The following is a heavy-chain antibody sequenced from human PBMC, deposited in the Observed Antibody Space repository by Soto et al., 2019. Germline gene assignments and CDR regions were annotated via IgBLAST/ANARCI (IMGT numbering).Heavy chain of an antibody. D-gene: IGHD3-22*01. V-gene: IGHV1-69*02. CDR3: ARGLHYDSISLDDY. CDR1: GGTFSSYI. J-gene: IGHJ4*02. Sequence: SVKVSCKASGGTFSSYIISWVRQAPGQGLEWMGRIIPILGIAKYAQKFQGRVTITADKPTSTAYMELSSLRSEDTAVYYCARGLHYDSISLDDYWGQGTLVTVSS. CDR2: IIPILGIA.